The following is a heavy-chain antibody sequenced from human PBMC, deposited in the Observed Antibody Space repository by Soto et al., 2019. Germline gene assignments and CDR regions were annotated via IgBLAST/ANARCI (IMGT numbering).Heavy chain of an antibody. V-gene: IGHV5-10-1*01. D-gene: IGHD6-13*01. CDR3: ATSIAAAGTLYYGMDV. CDR2: IDPSDSYT. J-gene: IGHJ6*02. Sequence: GESLKISCKGSGYSFTSYWISWVRQMPGKGLEWMGRIDPSDSYTNYSPSFQGHVTISADKSISTAYLQWSSLKASDTAMYYCATSIAAAGTLYYGMDVWGQGTTVTVSS. CDR1: GYSFTSYW.